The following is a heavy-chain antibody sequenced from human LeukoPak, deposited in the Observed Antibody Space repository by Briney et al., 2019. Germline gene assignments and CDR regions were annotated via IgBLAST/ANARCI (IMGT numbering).Heavy chain of an antibody. D-gene: IGHD1-26*01. J-gene: IGHJ4*02. CDR3: ARVPRYSGSYSSFDY. CDR2: INPNSGGT. V-gene: IGHV1-2*02. CDR1: GYTFTGYY. Sequence: GASVKVSCKASGYTFTGYYMHWVRQAPGQGLEWMGWINPNSGGTNYAQKFQGRVTMTRDTSISTAYMELSRLRSDDTAVYYCARVPRYSGSYSSFDYWGQGTLVTVSS.